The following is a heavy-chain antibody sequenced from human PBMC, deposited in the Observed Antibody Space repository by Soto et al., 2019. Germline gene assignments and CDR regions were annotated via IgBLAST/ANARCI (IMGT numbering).Heavy chain of an antibody. CDR2: ISYTVST. Sequence: QVHLQESGPGLVKASEPLSLTCTCSGGSINNHYWSWIRQHPGKGLKWIGYISYTVSTNYNPSLTSRVTMSVDTSKTQLSLNLTSLTAGDTAIYYCARANWYSEYWGQGTLVTVSS. D-gene: IGHD7-27*01. CDR3: ARANWYSEY. CDR1: GGSINNHY. V-gene: IGHV4-59*11. J-gene: IGHJ4*02.